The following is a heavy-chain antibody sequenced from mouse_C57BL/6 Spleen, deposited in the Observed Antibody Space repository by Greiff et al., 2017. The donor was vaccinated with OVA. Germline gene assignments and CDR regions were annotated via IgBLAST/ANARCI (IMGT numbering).Heavy chain of an antibody. D-gene: IGHD2-5*01. CDR2: INPNYGTT. Sequence: EVKLMESGPELVKPGASVKISCKASGYSFTDYNMNWVKQSNGKSLEWIGVINPNYGTTSYNQKFKGKATLTVDQSSSTAYMQLNSLTSEDSAVYYCARGRLDSNYGFAYWGQGTLVTVSA. J-gene: IGHJ3*01. V-gene: IGHV1-39*01. CDR3: ARGRLDSNYGFAY. CDR1: GYSFTDYN.